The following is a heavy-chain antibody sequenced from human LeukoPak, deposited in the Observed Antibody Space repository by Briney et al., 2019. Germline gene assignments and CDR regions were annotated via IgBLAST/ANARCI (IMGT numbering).Heavy chain of an antibody. Sequence: SETLSLTCAVSGASIRSSSNSWSWFRQPPGKGLEWIGDIYSSGSASYNPSLQSRLLISIDTSKNHFSLELSSVTAADTAVYFCAKADLPVRSPYNWFDPWGQGTLVTVSS. CDR3: AKADLPVRSPYNWFDP. CDR2: IYSSGSA. CDR1: GASIRSSSNS. J-gene: IGHJ5*02. V-gene: IGHV4-30-4*07. D-gene: IGHD3-10*01.